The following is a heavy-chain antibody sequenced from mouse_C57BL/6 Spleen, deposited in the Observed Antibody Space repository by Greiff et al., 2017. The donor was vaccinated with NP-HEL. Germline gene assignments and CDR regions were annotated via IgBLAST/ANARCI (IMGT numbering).Heavy chain of an antibody. J-gene: IGHJ3*01. CDR2: ISNLAYSI. CDR1: GFTFSDYG. Sequence: EVHLVESGGGLVQPGGSLKLSCAASGFTFSDYGMAWVRQAPKKGLEWVAFISNLAYSIYYADTVTGRFTISRENAKNTLYLEMSILRSEDTAMYCCARHGGAWFAYWGQGTLVTVSA. CDR3: ARHGGAWFAY. V-gene: IGHV5-15*01.